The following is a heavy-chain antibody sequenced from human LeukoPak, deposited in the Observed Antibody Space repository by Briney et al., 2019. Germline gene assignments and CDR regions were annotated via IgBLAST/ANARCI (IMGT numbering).Heavy chain of an antibody. D-gene: IGHD1-26*01. CDR3: ARYRGSYREGGNNWFDP. V-gene: IGHV1-18*01. J-gene: IGHJ5*02. Sequence: ASVKVSCKASGYTFTSYGISWVRQAPGQGLEWMGWISAYNDNTNYAQKLQGRVTMTTDTSTSTAYMELRSLRSDDTAVYYCARYRGSYREGGNNWFDPWGQGTLVTVSS. CDR2: ISAYNDNT. CDR1: GYTFTSYG.